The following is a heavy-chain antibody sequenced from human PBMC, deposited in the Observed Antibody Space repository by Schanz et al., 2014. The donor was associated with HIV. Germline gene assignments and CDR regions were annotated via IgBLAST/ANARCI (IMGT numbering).Heavy chain of an antibody. J-gene: IGHJ4*02. CDR1: GYTFTGYY. CDR3: ARNQYQLLPFDY. Sequence: QVQLVQSGAEVKNPGASVKVSCKASGYTFTGYYIHWVRQAPGQGLEWMGCINPKNGRTYYSQKFQGRVTLTRDTSISAASMELSRLRSDDTALYFCARNQYQLLPFDYWGQGTVVTVSS. CDR2: INPKNGRT. D-gene: IGHD2-2*01. V-gene: IGHV1-2*02.